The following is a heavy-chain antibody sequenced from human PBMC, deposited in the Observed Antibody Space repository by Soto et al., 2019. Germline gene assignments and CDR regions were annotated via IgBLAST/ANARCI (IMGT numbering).Heavy chain of an antibody. CDR3: AREPDIVVVPAAIKPSGMDV. D-gene: IGHD2-2*01. Sequence: SVKVSCKASGGTFSSCAISWVRQAPGQGLEWMGGIIPIFGTANYAQKFQGRVTITADESTSTAYMELSSLRSEDTAVYYCAREPDIVVVPAAIKPSGMDVWGQGTTVTVSS. CDR1: GGTFSSCA. J-gene: IGHJ6*02. CDR2: IIPIFGTA. V-gene: IGHV1-69*13.